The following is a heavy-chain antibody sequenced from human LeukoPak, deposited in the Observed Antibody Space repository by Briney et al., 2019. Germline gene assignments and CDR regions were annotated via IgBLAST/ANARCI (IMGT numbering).Heavy chain of an antibody. CDR1: GYSFTTYW. D-gene: IGHD5-18*01. Sequence: GESLKISCKGSGYSFTTYWIGWLRQMPGKGLEWMGIIYPGDSDTRYSPSFQGQITISADKSISTAYLQWSSLKASDTAMYYCARQGYSYGYDYWGQGTLVTVSS. CDR2: IYPGDSDT. CDR3: ARQGYSYGYDY. V-gene: IGHV5-51*01. J-gene: IGHJ4*02.